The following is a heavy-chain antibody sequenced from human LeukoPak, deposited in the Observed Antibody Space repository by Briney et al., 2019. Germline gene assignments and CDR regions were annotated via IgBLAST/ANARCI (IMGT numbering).Heavy chain of an antibody. D-gene: IGHD6-13*01. J-gene: IGHJ4*02. CDR2: INWNGGST. CDR3: AKGPKQQLVGSRGKYFDY. V-gene: IGHV3-20*04. Sequence: GGSLRLSCAASGFTFDDYGMSWVRQAPGKGLEWVSGINWNGGSTGYADSVKGRFTISRDNSKNTLYLQMNSLRADDTAVYYCAKGPKQQLVGSRGKYFDYWGQGTLVTVSS. CDR1: GFTFDDYG.